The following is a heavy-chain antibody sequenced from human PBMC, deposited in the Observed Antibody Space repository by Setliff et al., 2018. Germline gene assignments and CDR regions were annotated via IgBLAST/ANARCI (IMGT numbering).Heavy chain of an antibody. CDR2: TIPSFGTK. Sequence: ASVKVSCKASGGTFSSYGISWVRQAPGQGLEWMGGTIPSFGTKNYAQKFKGRVTIITEESTSSAYMELSSPTSADTAVYYCAREWVDTRSSTDDRYYMYVGGKGTTVTVSS. V-gene: IGHV1-69*05. D-gene: IGHD5-18*01. CDR3: AREWVDTRSSTDDRYYMYV. J-gene: IGHJ6*03. CDR1: GGTFSSYG.